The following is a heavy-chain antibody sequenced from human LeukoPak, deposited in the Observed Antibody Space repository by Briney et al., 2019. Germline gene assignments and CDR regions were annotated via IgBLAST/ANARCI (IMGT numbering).Heavy chain of an antibody. CDR1: GFTFDDYG. Sequence: GGSLRLSCATTGFTFDDYGMTWVRQAPGKGLEWVSGINWNGASTSYADSVKGRFTISRDNAKNSLHLQMNSLRAEDTALYYCARASRYCSSTNCYGAYDIWGQGTMVTVSS. V-gene: IGHV3-20*04. D-gene: IGHD2-2*01. J-gene: IGHJ3*02. CDR2: INWNGAST. CDR3: ARASRYCSSTNCYGAYDI.